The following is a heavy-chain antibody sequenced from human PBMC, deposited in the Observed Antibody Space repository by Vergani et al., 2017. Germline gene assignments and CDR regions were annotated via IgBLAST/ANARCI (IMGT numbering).Heavy chain of an antibody. D-gene: IGHD3-10*01. CDR3: TRSPLLWFGELLNWFDP. J-gene: IGHJ5*02. V-gene: IGHV3-23*04. CDR1: GFTFSSYA. Sequence: EVQLVESGGGLVQPGGSLRLSCAASGFTFSSYAMSWVRQAPGKGLEWVSAISGSGGSTYYADSVKGRFTISRDNSKNTLYLQMNSLKTEDTAVYYCTRSPLLWFGELLNWFDPWGQGTLVTVSS. CDR2: ISGSGGST.